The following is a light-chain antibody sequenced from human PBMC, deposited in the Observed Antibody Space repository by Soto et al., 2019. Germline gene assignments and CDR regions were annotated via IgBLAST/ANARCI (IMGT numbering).Light chain of an antibody. CDR3: CSFTSITTYV. Sequence: QSALTQPASVSGCLGQSITISFAGTSGDVGAYNYVSWYQQQPGKAPKLMISEVSNRPSGVSNRFSGSKSGNTASLIISGLQAEDEADYYCCSFTSITTYVFGTGTKVTVL. CDR2: EVS. J-gene: IGLJ1*01. CDR1: SGDVGAYNY. V-gene: IGLV2-14*01.